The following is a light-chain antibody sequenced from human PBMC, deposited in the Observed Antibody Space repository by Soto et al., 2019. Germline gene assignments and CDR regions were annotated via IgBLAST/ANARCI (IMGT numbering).Light chain of an antibody. CDR2: KAS. V-gene: IGKV1-5*03. CDR3: QHANSYSEA. Sequence: DIQMTQTPSSLSASVGDRVTITCRASQTISSWLAWYQQKPGKAPKLLIYKASTLKSGVPSRFSGSGSGTEFTLTISSLQLDDFATYYCQHANSYSEAFGEGTKVDIK. CDR1: QTISSW. J-gene: IGKJ1*01.